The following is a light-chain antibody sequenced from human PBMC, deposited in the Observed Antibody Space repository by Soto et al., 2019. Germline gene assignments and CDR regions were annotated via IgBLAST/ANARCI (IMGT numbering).Light chain of an antibody. Sequence: SYELTQPPSVSVAPGQTARMTCGGNNIGGKSVHWYQQRPGQAPALVVYDDTDRPSGIPERFSGSNSGNTATLTISRVEAGDEADYYCQVWDSGSDYVFGTATKVTVL. CDR2: DDT. J-gene: IGLJ1*01. CDR1: NIGGKS. V-gene: IGLV3-21*02. CDR3: QVWDSGSDYV.